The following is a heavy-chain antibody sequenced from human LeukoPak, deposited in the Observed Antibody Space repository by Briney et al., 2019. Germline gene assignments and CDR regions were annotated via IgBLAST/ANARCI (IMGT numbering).Heavy chain of an antibody. CDR3: AKDHIVVVTATPNFDY. CDR2: ISGSGGST. Sequence: PGGSLRLSCAASGFTFISYAMSWVRQAPVKGLEWVSIISGSGGSTYYADSVKGRFTISRDNSKNTLYLQMNSLRAEDTAVYYCAKDHIVVVTATPNFDYWGQGTLVTVSS. CDR1: GFTFISYA. V-gene: IGHV3-23*01. J-gene: IGHJ4*02. D-gene: IGHD2-21*02.